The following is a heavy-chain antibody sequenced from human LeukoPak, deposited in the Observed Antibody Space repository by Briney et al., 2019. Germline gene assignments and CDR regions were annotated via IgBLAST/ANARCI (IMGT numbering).Heavy chain of an antibody. Sequence: SETLSLTCTVSGGSISSSSYYWGWIRQPPGKGLEWIGSIYYSGSTYYHPSLKSRITISVDTSKNQFSLKLSSVTAADTAVYYCARDLGDYVWGSYRTPFDYWGQGTLVTVSS. V-gene: IGHV4-39*07. J-gene: IGHJ4*02. D-gene: IGHD3-16*02. CDR2: IYYSGST. CDR3: ARDLGDYVWGSYRTPFDY. CDR1: GGSISSSSYY.